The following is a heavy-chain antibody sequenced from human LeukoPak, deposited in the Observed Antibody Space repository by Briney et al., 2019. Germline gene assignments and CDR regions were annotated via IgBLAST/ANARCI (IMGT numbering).Heavy chain of an antibody. CDR3: ARGSTTVAFEI. CDR1: GFTFSSYW. Sequence: PGGSLRLSCAASGFTFSSYWMHWVRQAPGKGLVWVSRIHSDGSDTTYADSVKGRFTISRDNAKNTLYLQMNSLRAENTAVYYCARGSTTVAFEIWGQGTMVSVSS. V-gene: IGHV3-74*01. D-gene: IGHD1-26*01. CDR2: IHSDGSDT. J-gene: IGHJ3*02.